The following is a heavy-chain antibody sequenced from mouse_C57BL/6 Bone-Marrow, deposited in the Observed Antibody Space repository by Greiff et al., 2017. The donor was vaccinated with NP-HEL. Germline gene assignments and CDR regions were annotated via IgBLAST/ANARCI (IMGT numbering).Heavy chain of an antibody. J-gene: IGHJ3*01. CDR2: IDPETGGT. D-gene: IGHD1-1*01. CDR1: GYTFTDYE. CDR3: TRPLLITTVVDWFAY. Sequence: QVQLQQSGAELVRPGASVTLSCKASGYTFTDYEMHWVKQTPVHGLEWIGAIDPETGGTAYNQKFKGKAILTADKSSSTAYMELRSLTSEDSAVYYCTRPLLITTVVDWFAYWGQGTLVTVSA. V-gene: IGHV1-15*01.